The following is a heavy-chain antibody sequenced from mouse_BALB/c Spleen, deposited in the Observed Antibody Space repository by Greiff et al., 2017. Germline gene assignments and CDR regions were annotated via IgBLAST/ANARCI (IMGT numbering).Heavy chain of an antibody. CDR3: ARDWDGVYAMDY. Sequence: QVQLQQSGAELVKPGTSVKLSCKASGYNFTSYWINWVKLRPGQGLEWIGDIYPGSGSTNYNEKFKSKATLTVDTSSSTAYMQLSSLASEDSALYYCARDWDGVYAMDYWGQGTSVTVSS. D-gene: IGHD4-1*01. J-gene: IGHJ4*01. CDR1: GYNFTSYW. CDR2: IYPGSGST. V-gene: IGHV1-55*01.